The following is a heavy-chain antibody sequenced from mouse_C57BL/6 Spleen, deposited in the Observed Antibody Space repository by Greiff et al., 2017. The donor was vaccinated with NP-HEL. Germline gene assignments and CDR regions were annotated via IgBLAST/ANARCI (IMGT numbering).Heavy chain of an antibody. CDR3: TTFITAGVPYYFDY. V-gene: IGHV14-1*01. CDR1: GFNIKDYY. D-gene: IGHD1-1*01. J-gene: IGHJ2*01. Sequence: EVQLQQSGAELVRPGASVKLSCTASGFNIKDYYMHWVKQRPEQGLEWIGRIVPEDGDTEYAPKFQGKATMTADTSSNTAYLQLSSLTSEDTAVYYCTTFITAGVPYYFDYWGQGTTLTVSS. CDR2: IVPEDGDT.